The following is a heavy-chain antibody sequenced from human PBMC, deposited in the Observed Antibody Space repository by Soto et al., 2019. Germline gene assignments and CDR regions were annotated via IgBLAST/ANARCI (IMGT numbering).Heavy chain of an antibody. CDR1: GYTVTGYY. Sequence: QVQLVQSGAEVKKPGASVKVSCKASGYTVTGYYMHWVRQAPGQGLEWMGWINPNSGGTNYEQKFQGRVTMTRDTSIRTAYMELSRLRSDDTAVYYCARDRGRIAARSRWFDPWGQGTLVTVSS. CDR3: ARDRGRIAARSRWFDP. D-gene: IGHD6-6*01. V-gene: IGHV1-2*02. CDR2: INPNSGGT. J-gene: IGHJ5*02.